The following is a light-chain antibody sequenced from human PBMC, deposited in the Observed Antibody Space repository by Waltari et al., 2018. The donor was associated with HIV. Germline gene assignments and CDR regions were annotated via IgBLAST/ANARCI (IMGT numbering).Light chain of an antibody. CDR2: EVN. J-gene: IGLJ1*01. CDR1: SSDPGPYNL. Sequence: QSALTPPAPVSGSLGQSISISCCGSSSDPGPYNLVSWYQVSPGKAPKLIIHEVNKRPSGVSDRFSGSKSGKTASLTISGLQTEDEADYYCCSYAGDSNYVFGTGTKVTVL. V-gene: IGLV2-23*02. CDR3: CSYAGDSNYV.